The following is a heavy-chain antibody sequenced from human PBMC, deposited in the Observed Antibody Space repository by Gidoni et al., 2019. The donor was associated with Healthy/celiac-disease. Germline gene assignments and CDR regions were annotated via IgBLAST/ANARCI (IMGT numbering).Heavy chain of an antibody. CDR3: ARAVYGDYYFDY. Sequence: ELQLVESGGGLVQPGGSLRLSCAASGFTFSDPYMDWVHQAPGKGLEWVGLTRNKANSYTTEYAASGKGRFTISRDDSKNSLYLQMNSLKTEDTAVYYCARAVYGDYYFDYWGQGTLVTVSS. D-gene: IGHD4-17*01. J-gene: IGHJ4*02. V-gene: IGHV3-72*01. CDR1: GFTFSDPY. CDR2: TRNKANSYTT.